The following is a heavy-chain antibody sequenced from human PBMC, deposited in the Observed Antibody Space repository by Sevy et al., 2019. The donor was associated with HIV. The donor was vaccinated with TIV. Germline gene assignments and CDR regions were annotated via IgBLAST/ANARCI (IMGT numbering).Heavy chain of an antibody. Sequence: GGSLRLSCAASGFTFSSYSMNWVRQAPGKGLEWVSYISSSSSTIYYADSVKGRFTISRDNAKNSLYLQMNSLRDEDMAVYYCAGEGWLQFGDAFDIWGQGTMVTVSS. V-gene: IGHV3-48*02. CDR1: GFTFSSYS. CDR3: AGEGWLQFGDAFDI. J-gene: IGHJ3*02. D-gene: IGHD5-12*01. CDR2: ISSSSSTI.